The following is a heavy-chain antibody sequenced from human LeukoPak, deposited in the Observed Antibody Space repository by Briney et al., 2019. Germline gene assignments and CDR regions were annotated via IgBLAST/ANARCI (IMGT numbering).Heavy chain of an antibody. CDR3: AREAVGYSYGSH. CDR1: GFTFSSYS. J-gene: IGHJ4*02. CDR2: ISSSSSYI. V-gene: IGHV3-21*01. Sequence: GGSLRLSCAAFGFTFSSYSMNWVRQAPGKGLEWVSSISSSSSYIYYADSVKGRFTISRDNAKNSLYLQMNSLRAEDTAVYYCAREAVGYSYGSHWGQGTLVTVSS. D-gene: IGHD5-18*01.